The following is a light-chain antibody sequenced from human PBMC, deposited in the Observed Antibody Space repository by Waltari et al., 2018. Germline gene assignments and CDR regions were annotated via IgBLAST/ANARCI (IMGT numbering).Light chain of an antibody. CDR2: DVS. J-gene: IGLJ1*01. V-gene: IGLV2-14*03. Sequence: QSALTQPASVSGSPGQSITISCTQTSSDVGYYKYVPWYQQHPGKLPKLMIYDVSKRPSGVSNRFSGSKSGNTASLTISGLQAEDEADYFCSSYTSTYLFGTATKVTVL. CDR3: SSYTSTYL. CDR1: SSDVGYYKY.